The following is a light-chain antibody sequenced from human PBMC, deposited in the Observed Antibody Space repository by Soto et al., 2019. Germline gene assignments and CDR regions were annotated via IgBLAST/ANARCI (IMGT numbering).Light chain of an antibody. J-gene: IGLJ1*01. CDR2: EVT. CDR1: SGDVGGYNL. V-gene: IGLV2-23*02. CDR3: CSYAGNSEV. Sequence: QPALTQPASVSGAPGQSSTIPCTGTSGDVGGYNLVSWYQQHPGKAPKLMIYEVTERPSGVSNRFSGSKSGNTASLTISGLQPDDEADYYCCSYAGNSEVFGTGTKVTVL.